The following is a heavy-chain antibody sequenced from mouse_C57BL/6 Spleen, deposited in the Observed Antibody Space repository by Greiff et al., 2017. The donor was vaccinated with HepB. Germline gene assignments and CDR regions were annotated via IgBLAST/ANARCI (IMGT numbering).Heavy chain of an antibody. CDR2: ISSGSSTI. CDR3: AIWLLRAMDY. D-gene: IGHD2-3*01. J-gene: IGHJ4*01. Sequence: EVKLMESGGGLVKPGGSLKLSCAASGFTFSDYGMHWVRQAPEKGLEWVAYISSGSSTIYYADTVKGRFTISRDNAKNTLFLQMTSLRSEDTSMYYCAIWLLRAMDYWGQGTSVTVSS. CDR1: GFTFSDYG. V-gene: IGHV5-17*01.